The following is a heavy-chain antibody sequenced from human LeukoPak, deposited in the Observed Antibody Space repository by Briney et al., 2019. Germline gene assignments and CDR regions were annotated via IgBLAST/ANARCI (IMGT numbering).Heavy chain of an antibody. CDR3: ARGLMVRGAYWFDP. CDR2: MNPNSGNT. V-gene: IGHV1-8*03. J-gene: IGHJ5*02. CDR1: GYTFTSYD. Sequence: GASVKVSCKASGYTFTSYDINWVRQATGQGLEWMGWMNPNSGNTGYAQKFQGRVTITRNTSISTAYMELSSLRSEDTAVYYCARGLMVRGAYWFDPWGQGTLLTVSS. D-gene: IGHD3-10*01.